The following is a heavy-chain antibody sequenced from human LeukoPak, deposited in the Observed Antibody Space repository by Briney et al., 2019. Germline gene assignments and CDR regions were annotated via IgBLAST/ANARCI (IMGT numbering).Heavy chain of an antibody. CDR2: IYYSGST. Sequence: GSLRLSCAASGFTFSSYSMNWVRQPPGKGLEWIGSIYYSGSTYYNPSLKSRVTVSVDTFRNQFSLKLSSVIVADTAVYYCARHPGYYYGMDVWGQGTTVTVSS. CDR3: ARHPGYYYGMDV. V-gene: IGHV4-39*01. J-gene: IGHJ6*02. CDR1: GFTFSSYSMN.